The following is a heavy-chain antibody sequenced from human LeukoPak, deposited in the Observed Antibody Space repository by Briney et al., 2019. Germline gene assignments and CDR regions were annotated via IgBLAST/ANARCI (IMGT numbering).Heavy chain of an antibody. J-gene: IGHJ4*02. D-gene: IGHD6-13*01. V-gene: IGHV4-4*07. CDR1: GASINSYY. CDR3: ARNAGDY. Sequence: PSETLSLTCTVSGASINSYYWTWIRQPAGKGLEWIGRIYTGGSTNYNPSLRSRVTMPVDTSKNQFSLKLNSVTAADTAVYYCARNAGDYWGQGTLVTVSS. CDR2: IYTGGST.